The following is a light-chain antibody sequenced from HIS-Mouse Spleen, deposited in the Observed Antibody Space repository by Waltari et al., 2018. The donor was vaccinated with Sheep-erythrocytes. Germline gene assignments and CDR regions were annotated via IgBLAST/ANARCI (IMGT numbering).Light chain of an antibody. J-gene: IGLJ3*02. CDR3: CSSAGSYTFWV. Sequence: QSALTQPRSVSGSPGQSVTISCTGTSSDVGGYNYVSWYQQHPGKAPKLRIYDVSKRPSGVPYRFSGSTAGHTASLTISGLQAEDEADYYCCSSAGSYTFWVFGGGTKLTVL. CDR1: SSDVGGYNY. V-gene: IGLV2-11*01. CDR2: DVS.